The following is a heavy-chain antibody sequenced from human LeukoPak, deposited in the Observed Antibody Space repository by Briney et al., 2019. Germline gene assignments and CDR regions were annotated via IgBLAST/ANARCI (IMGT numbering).Heavy chain of an antibody. J-gene: IGHJ4*02. D-gene: IGHD5-12*01. V-gene: IGHV3-53*01. CDR2: IYSDGST. CDR3: ASDIVATSGDF. CDR1: GFTVSSNY. Sequence: GGSLRLSCAASGFTVSSNYMSWVRQAPGKGLEWVSVIYSDGSTYYADSVKGRFTISRDNAKNALFLRMSSLRVEDTATYYCASDIVATSGDFWGQGTLVSVSS.